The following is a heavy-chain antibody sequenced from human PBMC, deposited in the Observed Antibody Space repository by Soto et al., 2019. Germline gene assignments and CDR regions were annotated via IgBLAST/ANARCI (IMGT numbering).Heavy chain of an antibody. J-gene: IGHJ5*02. CDR2: IYYSGST. D-gene: IGHD5-12*01. Sequence: PSETLSLTCTVSGGSISSYYWSWIRQPPGKGLEWIGYIYYSGSTNYNPSLKSRVTISVDTSKNQFSLKLSSVTAADTAVYYCARARGLNWFDPWGQGTLVTVSS. V-gene: IGHV4-59*12. CDR3: ARARGLNWFDP. CDR1: GGSISSYY.